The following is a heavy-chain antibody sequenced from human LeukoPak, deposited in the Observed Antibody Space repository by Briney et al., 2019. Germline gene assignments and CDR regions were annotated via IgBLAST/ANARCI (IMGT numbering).Heavy chain of an antibody. CDR3: TTDLRL. D-gene: IGHD3-16*01. CDR1: GLTFSTAY. CDR2: IKSKTDGGTT. V-gene: IGHV3-15*01. J-gene: IGHJ1*01. Sequence: GGSVRLSCAVSGLTFSTAYLSGLGQAPGKGLEDIGRIKSKTDGGTTYYAAPVKGRFTISRDDSKNTLYLQMSSLKIEDTALYYCTTDLRLWGQGTLVTVSS.